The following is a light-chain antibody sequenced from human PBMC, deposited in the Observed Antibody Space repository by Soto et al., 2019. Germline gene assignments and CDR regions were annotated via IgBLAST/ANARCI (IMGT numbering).Light chain of an antibody. J-gene: IGLJ2*01. CDR2: EVT. CDR1: NSDIGAYDY. Sequence: QSALTQPASVSGSPGQSITISCTGSNSDIGAYDYVSWYQQHPGKPPTLLIYEVTFRPSGVPNRFSGSKSGNTATLTISGLPTEDEADYYCGSYASATLIFGGGTKLTVL. CDR3: GSYASATLI. V-gene: IGLV2-14*01.